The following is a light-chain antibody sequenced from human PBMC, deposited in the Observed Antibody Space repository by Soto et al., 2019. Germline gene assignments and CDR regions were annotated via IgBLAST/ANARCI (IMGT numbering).Light chain of an antibody. CDR2: GAS. Sequence: ELVLTQPSRTLSLSPGDRATLSCRASQSVSSSYLAWYQQKPGQAPRILIYGASSRDTGIPDRFSGRGAGTDFTLTISRLEPEDVAVDYCQQYGSSPITFGQGTRLDIK. V-gene: IGKV3-20*01. CDR3: QQYGSSPIT. CDR1: QSVSSSY. J-gene: IGKJ5*01.